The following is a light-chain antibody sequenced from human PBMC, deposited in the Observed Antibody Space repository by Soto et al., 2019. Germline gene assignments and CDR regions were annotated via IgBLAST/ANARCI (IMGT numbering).Light chain of an antibody. V-gene: IGKV1-9*01. CDR3: QQLNSYPP. CDR2: AAS. J-gene: IGKJ5*01. CDR1: QGISSY. Sequence: DIQLTQSPSFLSASVGDRVTITCRASQGISSYLAWYQQKPGKAPKLLIYAASTLQSGVPSRFSRSGAGTEFTLTISSLQPEDFATYYCQQLNSYPPFGQGTRLEIK.